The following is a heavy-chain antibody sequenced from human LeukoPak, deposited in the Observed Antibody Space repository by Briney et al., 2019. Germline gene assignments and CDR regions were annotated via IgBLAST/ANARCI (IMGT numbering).Heavy chain of an antibody. V-gene: IGHV1-8*01. CDR3: ARGRGAYGSGSYLYD. J-gene: IGHJ4*02. D-gene: IGHD3-10*01. CDR1: GYTFTDYD. Sequence: ASVKVSCKASGYTFTDYDINWVRQAPGQGLEWMGWMNTSNGNTGFAQKFQVRGAMTRDPSSTTAYLVLTDLTSPDTGIYYCARGRGAYGSGSYLYDWGQGTLVTVSS. CDR2: MNTSNGNT.